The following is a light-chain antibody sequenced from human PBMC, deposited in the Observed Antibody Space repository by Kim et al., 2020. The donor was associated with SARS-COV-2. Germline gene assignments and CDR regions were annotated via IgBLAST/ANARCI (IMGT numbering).Light chain of an antibody. CDR3: QQYSSSPWT. J-gene: IGKJ1*01. CDR1: QSVSSNY. Sequence: VLTQTPGTLSLSPGERATLSCKASQSVSSNYLGWYQKKPGQAPRLLIFGASGRTTDIPDRFSGSGSGTDFTLTISRLEPEDFAVYYCQQYSSSPWTFGQGTKVDIK. V-gene: IGKV3-20*01. CDR2: GAS.